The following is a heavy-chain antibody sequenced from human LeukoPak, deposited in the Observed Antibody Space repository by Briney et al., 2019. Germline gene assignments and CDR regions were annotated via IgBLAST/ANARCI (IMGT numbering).Heavy chain of an antibody. CDR3: TTPHLIAAAGT. J-gene: IGHJ4*02. Sequence: PGGSLRLSCAASGFPFTNAWMSWVRQAPGKGLEWVGRIKSKTDGGTTDYAAPVKGRFTISRDDSKNTLYLQMNSLKTEDTAVYYCTTPHLIAAAGTGGQGTLVTVSS. D-gene: IGHD6-13*01. CDR1: GFPFTNAW. CDR2: IKSKTDGGTT. V-gene: IGHV3-15*01.